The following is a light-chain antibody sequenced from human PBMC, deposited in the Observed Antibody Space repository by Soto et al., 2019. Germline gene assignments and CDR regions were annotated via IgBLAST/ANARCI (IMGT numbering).Light chain of an antibody. CDR2: DAS. CDR3: QQYNTAIS. J-gene: IGKJ4*01. Sequence: DIQMTQSPSPLSASVGDRVTITCRASQSISSWLAWHQQKPGKAPQLLIYDASKSESGVPSRFSGSGSGTEFTLTISSLLPDDVAAYDCQQYNTAISFGGGTKVEI. V-gene: IGKV1-5*01. CDR1: QSISSW.